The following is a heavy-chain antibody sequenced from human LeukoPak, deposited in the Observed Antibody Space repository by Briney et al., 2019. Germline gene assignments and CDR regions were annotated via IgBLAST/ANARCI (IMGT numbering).Heavy chain of an antibody. J-gene: IGHJ4*02. CDR3: ARGQAFCSSTSCSDY. D-gene: IGHD2-2*01. CDR2: INHSGRT. V-gene: IGHV4-34*01. Sequence: SETLSLTPAVYVGSFSGYYWSAVPQPPGKGVECSGEINHSGRTNYNPSLKRRVTISVDTSKNQFSLQLSAVAAADTAVYYCARGQAFCSSTSCSDYWGQGTRVKVSA. CDR1: VGSFSGYY.